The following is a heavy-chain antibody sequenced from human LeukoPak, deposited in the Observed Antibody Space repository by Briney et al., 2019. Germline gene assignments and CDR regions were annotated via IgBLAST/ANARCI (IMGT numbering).Heavy chain of an antibody. D-gene: IGHD3-9*01. CDR3: AKDDWGPAY. CDR1: GFAFGRSW. J-gene: IGHJ4*02. Sequence: GGSLRLSYAASGFAFGRSWVSWARQAPGKGLEWVANMKEDGTRKYYLDSVEGRFTISRDNAKNTVFLQMNSLRVEDTAVYYCAKDDWGPAYWGQGTLVTVSS. V-gene: IGHV3-7*01. CDR2: MKEDGTRK.